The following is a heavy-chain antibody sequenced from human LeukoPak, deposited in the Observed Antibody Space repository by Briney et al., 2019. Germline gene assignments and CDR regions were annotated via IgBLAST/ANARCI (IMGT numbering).Heavy chain of an antibody. CDR2: INHSGST. J-gene: IGHJ1*01. Sequence: SETLSLTCAVYGGSFSGYYWSWIRQPPGKGLEWIGEINHSGSTNYNPSLKSRVTISVYTSKNQFSLKLSSVTAADTAVYYCALPGVYFQHWGQGTLVTVSS. CDR3: ALPGVYFQH. V-gene: IGHV4-34*01. CDR1: GGSFSGYY.